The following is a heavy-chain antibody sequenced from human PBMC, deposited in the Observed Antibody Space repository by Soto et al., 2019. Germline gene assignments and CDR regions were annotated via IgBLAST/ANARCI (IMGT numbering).Heavy chain of an antibody. Sequence: GGSLILSCAASGFTFSSYAMHWVRQAPGKGLEWVAVISYDGSNKYYADSVKGRFTISRDNSKNTLYLQMNSLRAEDTAVYYCARDFDSSGPGDAFDIWGQGTMVTVSS. V-gene: IGHV3-30-3*01. D-gene: IGHD3-22*01. CDR2: ISYDGSNK. CDR1: GFTFSSYA. CDR3: ARDFDSSGPGDAFDI. J-gene: IGHJ3*02.